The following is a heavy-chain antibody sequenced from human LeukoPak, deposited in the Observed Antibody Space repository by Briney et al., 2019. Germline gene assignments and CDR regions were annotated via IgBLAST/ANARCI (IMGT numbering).Heavy chain of an antibody. V-gene: IGHV5-51*01. Sequence: GESLKISCQSSGYTFNTYWIGWVRQMPGKGLEWMGIIYPGDSDTRYSPSFQGQVTISADKSNSTAYLQWSSLKASDTAMYYCARHLRAGTAYYFDYWGQGTLVTVSS. CDR1: GYTFNTYW. CDR2: IYPGDSDT. J-gene: IGHJ4*02. D-gene: IGHD6-13*01. CDR3: ARHLRAGTAYYFDY.